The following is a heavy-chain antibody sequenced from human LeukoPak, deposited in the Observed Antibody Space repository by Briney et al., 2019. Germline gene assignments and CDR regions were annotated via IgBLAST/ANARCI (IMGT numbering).Heavy chain of an antibody. V-gene: IGHV1-2*02. CDR2: INPNSGGT. CDR3: ARAHLMVRGVISAGRKNNWFDP. CDR1: GYTFTGYY. J-gene: IGHJ5*02. Sequence: VASVKVSCKASGYTFTGYYMHWVRQAPGQGLEWMGWINPNSGGTNYAQKFQGRVTMTRDTSISTAYMELSRLRPDDTAVYYCARAHLMVRGVISAGRKNNWFDPWGQGTLVTVSS. D-gene: IGHD3-10*01.